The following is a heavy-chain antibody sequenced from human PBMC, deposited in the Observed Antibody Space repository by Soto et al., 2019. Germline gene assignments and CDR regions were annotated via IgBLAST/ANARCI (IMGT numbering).Heavy chain of an antibody. Sequence: GGSLRLSCAASGFTFSSYGMHWVRQAPGKGLEWVAVIWYDGSNKYYADSVKGRFTISRDNSKNTLYLQMNSLRAEDTAVYYCARDGRGRHSSSFYFQHWGQGTLVTVSS. CDR2: IWYDGSNK. J-gene: IGHJ1*01. D-gene: IGHD6-13*01. CDR3: ARDGRGRHSSSFYFQH. V-gene: IGHV3-33*01. CDR1: GFTFSSYG.